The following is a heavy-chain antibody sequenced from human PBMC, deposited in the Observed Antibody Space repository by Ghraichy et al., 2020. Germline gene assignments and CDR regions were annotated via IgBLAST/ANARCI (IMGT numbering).Heavy chain of an antibody. CDR2: INSDGSST. J-gene: IGHJ5*02. CDR3: AREEQQAGYSSSSPPCWFDP. Sequence: GGSLRLSCAASGFTFSSYWMHWVRQAPGKGLVWVSRINSDGSSTSYADSVKGRFTISRDNAKNTLYLQMNSLRAEDTAVYYCAREEQQAGYSSSSPPCWFDPWGQGTLVTVSS. CDR1: GFTFSSYW. V-gene: IGHV3-74*01. D-gene: IGHD6-13*01.